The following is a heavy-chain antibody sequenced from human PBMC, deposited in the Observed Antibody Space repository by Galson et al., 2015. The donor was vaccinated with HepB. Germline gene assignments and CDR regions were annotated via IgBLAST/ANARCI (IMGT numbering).Heavy chain of an antibody. CDR2: IKSTSSGGTA. CDR1: GFTFSSAW. Sequence: SLRLSCAASGFTFSSAWMSWVRQVPGKGLEWVGRIKSTSSGGTADYAAPVKGRFTISRDDSKNTLYLQMNSLTTEDTAVYYCAKTFYSDSSYDYWGQGTLVTVSS. CDR3: AKTFYSDSSYDY. J-gene: IGHJ4*02. D-gene: IGHD3-22*01. V-gene: IGHV3-15*01.